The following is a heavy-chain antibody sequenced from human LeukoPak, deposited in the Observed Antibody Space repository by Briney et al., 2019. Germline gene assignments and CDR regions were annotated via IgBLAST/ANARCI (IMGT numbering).Heavy chain of an antibody. D-gene: IGHD4-23*01. V-gene: IGHV3-11*04. CDR1: GFTFSDYY. CDR2: ISRSRSTI. Sequence: GGSLRLSSAASGFTFSDYYMSWIRQAPGKGLEWVSYISRSRSTIYYADSVKGRFTISRDNAKNSLYLQMNSLRDEDTAVYYCARENWAYGSNPFDYWGQGTLVTVSS. CDR3: ARENWAYGSNPFDY. J-gene: IGHJ4*02.